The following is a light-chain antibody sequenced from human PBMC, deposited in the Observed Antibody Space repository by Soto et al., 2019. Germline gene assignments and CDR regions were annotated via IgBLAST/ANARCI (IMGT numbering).Light chain of an antibody. CDR1: QSISNY. J-gene: IGKJ1*01. V-gene: IGKV1-39*01. CDR2: AAS. Sequence: DIQMTQSPSSLSASVGDRVSITCRASQSISNYLNWYQQKPGKGPQLLIYAASSLHSGVPSRISGSGSGTDFTLTINSLQPEDLATYYCQQSHSTPWTFGRGTKVEIK. CDR3: QQSHSTPWT.